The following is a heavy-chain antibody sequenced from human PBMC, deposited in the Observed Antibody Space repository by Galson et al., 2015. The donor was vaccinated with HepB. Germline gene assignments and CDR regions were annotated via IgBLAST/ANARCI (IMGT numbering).Heavy chain of an antibody. Sequence: SCKASGGTFSSYAISWVRQAPGKGLEWVGRIKSKTDGGTTDYAAPVKGRFTISRDDSKNTLYLQMNSLKTEDTAVYYCTTDWLWFGEPPIPFDYWGQGTLVTVSS. CDR3: TTDWLWFGEPPIPFDY. V-gene: IGHV3-15*01. CDR2: IKSKTDGGTT. CDR1: GGTFSSYA. D-gene: IGHD3-10*01. J-gene: IGHJ4*02.